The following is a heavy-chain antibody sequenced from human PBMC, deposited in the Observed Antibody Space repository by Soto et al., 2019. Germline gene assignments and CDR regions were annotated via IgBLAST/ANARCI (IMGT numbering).Heavy chain of an antibody. Sequence: ASVKVSCKASGYTFTGHYIHWVRQAPEQGPEWMGEIGPESGATRYAQKFQGRVTMARDMSITTVYMELNNLSPDDTAVYYCGRGRSGQIVVFYWGQGTPVTVSS. CDR3: GRGRSGQIVVFY. J-gene: IGHJ4*02. V-gene: IGHV1-2*02. CDR1: GYTFTGHY. D-gene: IGHD1-26*01. CDR2: IGPESGAT.